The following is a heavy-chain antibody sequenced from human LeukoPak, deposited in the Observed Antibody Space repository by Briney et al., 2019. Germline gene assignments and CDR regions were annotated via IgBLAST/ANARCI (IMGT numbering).Heavy chain of an antibody. D-gene: IGHD6-13*01. CDR3: ARDFRYSSSWYVDYYYGMDV. CDR2: IIPILGIA. CDR1: GGTFSSYA. Sequence: SVKVSCKASGGTFSSYAISWVRQAPGQGLEWMGRIIPILGIANYAQKFQGRVTITADKSTSTAYMELSRLRSDDTAVYYCARDFRYSSSWYVDYYYGMDVWGQGTTVTVSS. V-gene: IGHV1-69*04. J-gene: IGHJ6*02.